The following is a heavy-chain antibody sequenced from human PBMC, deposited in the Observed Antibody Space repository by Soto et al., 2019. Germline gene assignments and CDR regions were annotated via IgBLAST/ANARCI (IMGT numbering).Heavy chain of an antibody. CDR2: IYRSGST. CDR3: ARGKTNYFFDL. V-gene: IGHV4-30-2*01. CDR1: GGSISRGDFS. Sequence: LSLTCVVSGGSISRGDFSWTWIRQPPGKGLEWVGYIYRSGSTYYSPSLKSPVSISLDKSKNQFSLNLTSVTAADTAVYYCARGKTNYFFDLWGQGHLVTVSS. D-gene: IGHD3-10*01. J-gene: IGHJ4*02.